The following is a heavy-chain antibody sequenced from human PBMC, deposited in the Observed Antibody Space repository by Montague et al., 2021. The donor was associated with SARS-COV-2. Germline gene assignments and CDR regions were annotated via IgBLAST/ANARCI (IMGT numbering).Heavy chain of an antibody. CDR1: GFTFSAYA. D-gene: IGHD2-21*01. Sequence: SLRLSCAASGFTFSAYAMNWVRQAPGKGLEWVSAISDRGGAAYYADSVRGRFTNSRDNSNNTLYLQMNSLRGEGTAIYYCAKVRQMVGIYDVFDIWGQGTIVIVSS. CDR2: ISDRGGAA. J-gene: IGHJ3*02. CDR3: AKVRQMVGIYDVFDI. V-gene: IGHV3-23*01.